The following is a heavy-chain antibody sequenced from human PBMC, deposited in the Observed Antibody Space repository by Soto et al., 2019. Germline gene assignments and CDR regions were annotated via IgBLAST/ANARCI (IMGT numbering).Heavy chain of an antibody. CDR2: ISPNSGGT. CDR1: GYTFTVYY. CDR3: ARQRKGAAAGPVDAFDI. J-gene: IGHJ3*02. V-gene: IGHV1-2*02. Sequence: QVHLVQSGAEVKKPGASVKVSCKASGYTFTVYYMHWVRQAPGQGLEWMGWISPNSGGTFAAQKFKDRVTMTRDTSVNMAYMELTRLKSDDTAVYYCARQRKGAAAGPVDAFDIWGQGTMVTVSS. D-gene: IGHD6-13*01.